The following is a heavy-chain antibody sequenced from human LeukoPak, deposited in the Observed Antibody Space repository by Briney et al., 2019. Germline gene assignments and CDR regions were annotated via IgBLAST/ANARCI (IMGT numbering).Heavy chain of an antibody. Sequence: SQTLSLTCSVSGGSISSGDYYWSWIRQPPGKGLEWIGYIYNSGSTFHYNPSLKSRVTISVDTSKNQFSLRLSSVTAADPAVYYXASTXXXXXXXXGXXWFXPWGQGTLVXXSX. J-gene: IGHJ5*02. CDR3: ASTXXXXXXXXGXXWFXP. D-gene: IGHD3-3*01. CDR1: GGSISSGDYY. CDR2: IYNSGST. V-gene: IGHV4-30-4*08.